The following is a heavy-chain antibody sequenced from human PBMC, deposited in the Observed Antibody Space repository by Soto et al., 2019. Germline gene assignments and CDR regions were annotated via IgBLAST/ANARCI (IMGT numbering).Heavy chain of an antibody. D-gene: IGHD3-3*01. V-gene: IGHV3-23*01. Sequence: PGGSLRLSCAASGFTFSSYAMSWVRQAPGKGLEWVSAISGSGGSTYYADSVKGRFTISRDNSKNTLYLQMNSLRAEDTAVYYCAKGLTGWSGYNWFDPWGQGTLVTVSS. CDR1: GFTFSSYA. J-gene: IGHJ5*02. CDR3: AKGLTGWSGYNWFDP. CDR2: ISGSGGST.